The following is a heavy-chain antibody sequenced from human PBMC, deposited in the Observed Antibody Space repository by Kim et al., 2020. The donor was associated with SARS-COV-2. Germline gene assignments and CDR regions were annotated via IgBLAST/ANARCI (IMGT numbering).Heavy chain of an antibody. CDR2: VNAANDQT. CDR1: GYTFKTYP. Sequence: ASVKVSCKASGYTFKTYPIHWLRQAPGQTLEWMGWVNAANDQTKYSQKFQGRITISRDTSANTAYMELRSLTTKDTAFYYCVRDMKPTVYDDWCQGTLVT. CDR3: VRDMKPTVYDD. D-gene: IGHD4-4*01. V-gene: IGHV1-3*01. J-gene: IGHJ1*01.